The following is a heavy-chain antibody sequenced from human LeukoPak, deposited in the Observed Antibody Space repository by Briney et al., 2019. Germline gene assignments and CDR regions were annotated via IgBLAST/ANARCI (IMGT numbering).Heavy chain of an antibody. CDR1: GFTLSSYS. J-gene: IGHJ4*02. CDR2: IDSDTYGNTI. Sequence: GGSLRLSCAASGFTLSSYSMNWVRQAPGKGLEWISYIDSDTYGNTIYYPHTVKGRFTISRDNAKNSLYLQMNSLRAEDTALYYCAKGDYRDGYNYVKYWGQGTLVTVSS. CDR3: AKGDYRDGYNYVKY. D-gene: IGHD5-24*01. V-gene: IGHV3-48*01.